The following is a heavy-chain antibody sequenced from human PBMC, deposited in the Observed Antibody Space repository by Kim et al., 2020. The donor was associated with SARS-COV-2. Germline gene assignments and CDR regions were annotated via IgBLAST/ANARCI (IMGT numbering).Heavy chain of an antibody. V-gene: IGHV3-7*03. Sequence: GGSRRLSCAASGFTFSTCMAWVRQAPGKGLVGVAYIIQDGNDRNYFDSVRGRCTISTDNAKDSSYLQMNSLRAEETAIYYCARDIGGSLDYWGQGTMVTVST. CDR1: GFTFSTC. CDR3: ARDIGGSLDY. CDR2: IIQDGNDR. D-gene: IGHD1-26*01. J-gene: IGHJ4*02.